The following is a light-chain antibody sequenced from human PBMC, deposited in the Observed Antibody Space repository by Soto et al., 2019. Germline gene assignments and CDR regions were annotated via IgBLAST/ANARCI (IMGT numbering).Light chain of an antibody. CDR2: YHD. CDR3: ASWDDSLRGSVV. Sequence: QSVLTQPPSVSGTPGQRVTISCSGGSSNIGSNYVYWYQQFPGRAPKLLMYYHDQRPSGVPDRFSGSKSGTSASLAISGLRSEDEAEYHCASWDDSLRGSVVFGGGTKLTVL. CDR1: SSNIGSNY. J-gene: IGLJ2*01. V-gene: IGLV1-47*01.